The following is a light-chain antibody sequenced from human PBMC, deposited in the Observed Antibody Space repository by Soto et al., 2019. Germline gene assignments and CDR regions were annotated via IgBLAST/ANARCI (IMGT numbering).Light chain of an antibody. CDR2: SDY. CDR1: SSNIGSNT. Sequence: QSVLTQAPSASGTPGQRVTISCSGSSSNIGSNTINWYQQLPGTAPKLLIYSDYRRPSGVPDRFSASKSGTSASLAISGLQSEDEADYYCATWDDSLNGPVFGGGTKVTVL. CDR3: ATWDDSLNGPV. V-gene: IGLV1-44*01. J-gene: IGLJ2*01.